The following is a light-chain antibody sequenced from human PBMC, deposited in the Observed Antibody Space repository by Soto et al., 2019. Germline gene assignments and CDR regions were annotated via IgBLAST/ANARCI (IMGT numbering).Light chain of an antibody. CDR3: SSFTSSSTWV. CDR1: SSDVGGYNS. J-gene: IGLJ3*02. Sequence: QSVLTQPPSASGSPGQSVTISCTGTSSDVGGYNSVSWYQQHPGKAPKLLIYEVVKRPSGVSNRFSGSKSGNTASLTISGLQADDEADYYCSSFTSSSTWVFGGGTKLTVL. CDR2: EVV. V-gene: IGLV2-14*01.